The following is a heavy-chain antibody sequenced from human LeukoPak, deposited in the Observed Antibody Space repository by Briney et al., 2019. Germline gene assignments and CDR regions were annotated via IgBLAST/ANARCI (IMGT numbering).Heavy chain of an antibody. J-gene: IGHJ5*02. CDR2: MNPNSGNT. CDR1: GYTFTSYD. Sequence: AASVKVSCKASGYTFTSYDINWVRQATGQGLEWMGWMNPNSGNTGYAQKFQGRVTMTRNTSISTAYMELSSLRSEDTAVYYCARGLSGYYDSSDWFDPWGQGTLVTVSS. CDR3: ARGLSGYYDSSDWFDP. V-gene: IGHV1-8*01. D-gene: IGHD3-22*01.